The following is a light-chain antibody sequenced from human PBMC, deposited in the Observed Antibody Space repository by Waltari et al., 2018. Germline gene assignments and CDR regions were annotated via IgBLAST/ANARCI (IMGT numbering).Light chain of an antibody. V-gene: IGKV3-15*01. CDR1: QPDNRN. CDR2: GVS. CDR3: QQYNDWPPLT. Sequence: EIVMTQSPATLSVSPGDRATLSCRASQPDNRNLAWSQQKPGQAPMLLVYGVSTRATGIPARFSGSGSETEFTLTISSLQSEDFAVYYCQQYNDWPPLTFGGGTKVEIK. J-gene: IGKJ4*01.